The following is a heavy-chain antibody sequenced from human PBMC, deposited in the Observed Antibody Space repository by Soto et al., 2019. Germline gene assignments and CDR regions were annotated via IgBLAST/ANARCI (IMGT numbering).Heavy chain of an antibody. CDR1: GFPFSSYW. CDR3: ARDRGGMDV. Sequence: WVSLRLSFAASGFPFSSYWMHWVRQAPGKGLVWVSRINNDGSSTSYADSVKVRFTISRDNAKNTLYLQMNSLRAEDTAVYYCARDRGGMDVWGQGTTLIVSS. V-gene: IGHV3-74*01. D-gene: IGHD3-10*01. J-gene: IGHJ6*02. CDR2: INNDGSST.